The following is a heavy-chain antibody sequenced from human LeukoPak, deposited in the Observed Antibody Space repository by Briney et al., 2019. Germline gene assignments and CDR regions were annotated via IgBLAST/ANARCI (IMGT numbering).Heavy chain of an antibody. CDR3: AKDRECSGGSCYSAFDI. V-gene: IGHV3-23*01. CDR2: ISGIGGNI. CDR1: GFTFSSYS. D-gene: IGHD2-15*01. J-gene: IGHJ3*02. Sequence: GGSLRLSCAASGFTFSSYSMSWVRQAPGKGLEWVSIISGIGGNIYYADSVKGRFTISRDNSKNTLYLQMNSLRAEDTAVYYCAKDRECSGGSCYSAFDIWGQGTMVTVSS.